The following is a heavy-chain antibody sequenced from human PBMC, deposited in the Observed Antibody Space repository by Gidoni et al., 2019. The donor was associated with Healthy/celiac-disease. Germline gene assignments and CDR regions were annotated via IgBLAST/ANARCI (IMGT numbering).Heavy chain of an antibody. Sequence: VSSISSSSSYIYYADSVKGRFTISRDNAKNSLYLQMNSLRAEDTAVYYCARDSDAGIGSGLCDYWGQGTLVTVSS. CDR3: ARDSDAGIGSGLCDY. CDR2: ISSSSSYI. V-gene: IGHV3-21*01. D-gene: IGHD1-26*01. J-gene: IGHJ4*02.